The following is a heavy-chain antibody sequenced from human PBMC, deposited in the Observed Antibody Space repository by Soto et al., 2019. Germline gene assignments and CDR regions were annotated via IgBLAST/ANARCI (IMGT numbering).Heavy chain of an antibody. CDR2: IVVGSGNT. D-gene: IGHD6-13*01. Sequence: QMQLVQSGPEVKKPGTSVKVSCKASGFTFTSSAVQWVRQARGQRLEWIGWIVVGSGNTNYAQKFQERLTITRDMSTSTAYMELSSLRSEDTAVYYCARIAAAGNYYGMDVWGQGTTVTVSS. CDR3: ARIAAAGNYYGMDV. V-gene: IGHV1-58*01. CDR1: GFTFTSSA. J-gene: IGHJ6*02.